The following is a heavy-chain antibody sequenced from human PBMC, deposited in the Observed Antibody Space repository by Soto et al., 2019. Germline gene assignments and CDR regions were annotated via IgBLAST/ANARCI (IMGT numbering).Heavy chain of an antibody. CDR3: ARQFDHDRSGYYYAY. Sequence: SVKVSCKASGGTFNKYSFDWVRRAPGQGPEWMGGIIPLFATPSYAQKFQGRVTITADEVTNTVYMELRSLRSEDTGVYYCARQFDHDRSGYYYAYWGQGTQVTVSS. CDR1: GGTFNKYS. CDR2: IIPLFATP. J-gene: IGHJ4*02. D-gene: IGHD3-22*01. V-gene: IGHV1-69*13.